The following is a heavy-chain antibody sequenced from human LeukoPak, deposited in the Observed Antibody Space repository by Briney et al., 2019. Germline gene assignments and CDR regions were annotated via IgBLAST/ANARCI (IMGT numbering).Heavy chain of an antibody. Sequence: PGGSLRLSCAASGFTVSSNYMSWVRQAPGKGLEWVSVIYSGGNTYYADSVKGRFTISRDNGKNTLDLQVNSLRAEDTAVYYCARTPPPYNFWSGSYKTNYYYYMDVWGKGTTVTVSS. CDR1: GFTVSSNY. CDR3: ARTPPPYNFWSGSYKTNYYYYMDV. D-gene: IGHD3-3*01. CDR2: IYSGGNT. V-gene: IGHV3-53*01. J-gene: IGHJ6*03.